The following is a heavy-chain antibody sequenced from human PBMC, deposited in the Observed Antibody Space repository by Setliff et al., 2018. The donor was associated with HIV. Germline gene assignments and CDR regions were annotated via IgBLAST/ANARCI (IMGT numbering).Heavy chain of an antibody. V-gene: IGHV4-39*01. CDR1: GGSISSSTYY. Sequence: PSETLSLTCSVSGGSISSSTYYWGWIRQPHGKGLEWIGDIFYTGSTYYNPSLKSRVAISIDTSENRFSLRLNSVTAADTGVYYCARRGRDGVLIVFATGFDPWGQGTLVTVSS. J-gene: IGHJ5*02. CDR3: ARRGRDGVLIVFATGFDP. CDR2: IFYTGST. D-gene: IGHD2-8*01.